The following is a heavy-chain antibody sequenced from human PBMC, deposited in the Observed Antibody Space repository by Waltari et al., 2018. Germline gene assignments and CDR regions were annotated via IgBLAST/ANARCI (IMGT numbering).Heavy chain of an antibody. J-gene: IGHJ2*01. V-gene: IGHV1-69*13. CDR1: GGTFSSYA. CDR2: IIPTFGTA. D-gene: IGHD3-9*01. Sequence: QVQLVQSGAEVKKPGSSVKVSCKASGGTFSSYAISWVRQAPGQGLEWMGGIIPTFGTANYAKKFQGRVTITADESTSTAYMELSSLRSEDTAVYYCARYGPEGTQRLDWYFDLWGRGTLVTVSS. CDR3: ARYGPEGTQRLDWYFDL.